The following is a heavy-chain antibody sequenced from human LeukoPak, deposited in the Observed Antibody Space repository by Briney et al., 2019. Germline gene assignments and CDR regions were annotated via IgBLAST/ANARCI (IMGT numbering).Heavy chain of an antibody. V-gene: IGHV4-61*02. CDR2: IYTSGST. J-gene: IGHJ6*03. CDR3: ARDDIVVVPAAEYYYYYYYMDV. CDR1: GGSISSSSYY. D-gene: IGHD2-2*01. Sequence: SETLSLTCTVSGGSISSSSYYWSWIRQPAGKGLEWIGRIYTSGSTNYNPSLKSRVTMSVDTSKNQFSLKLGSVTAADTAVYYCARDDIVVVPAAEYYYYYYYMDVWGKGTTVTVSS.